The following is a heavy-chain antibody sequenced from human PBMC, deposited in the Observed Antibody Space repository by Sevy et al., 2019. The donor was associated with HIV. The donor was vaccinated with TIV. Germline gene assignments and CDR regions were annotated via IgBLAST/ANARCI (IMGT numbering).Heavy chain of an antibody. J-gene: IGHJ6*02. CDR2: IWNDGSEK. V-gene: IGHV3-33*01. Sequence: GGSLRLSCAASGFTFNTYAMHWVRQPPGKGLEWVAVIWNDGSEKYYADSVEGRFTISRYNSKNMLYLQMNSLRAEDTAVFFCARDALDHYGSGTFYRFYYGMDVWGQGTTVTVSS. CDR1: GFTFNTYA. D-gene: IGHD3-10*01. CDR3: ARDALDHYGSGTFYRFYYGMDV.